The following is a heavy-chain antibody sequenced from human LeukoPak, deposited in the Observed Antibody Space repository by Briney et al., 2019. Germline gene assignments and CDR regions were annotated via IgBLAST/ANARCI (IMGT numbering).Heavy chain of an antibody. Sequence: GGSLRLSCAASGFTFSNYAMHWVRQAPGKGLEWVAVISYDGSNKYYADSVKGRFTISRDNAKNSLYLQMNSLRAEDTAVYYCARDPKAYYYDSSGYYYFRGYFDYWGQGTLVTVSS. CDR2: ISYDGSNK. V-gene: IGHV3-30*04. J-gene: IGHJ4*02. CDR3: ARDPKAYYYDSSGYYYFRGYFDY. CDR1: GFTFSNYA. D-gene: IGHD3-22*01.